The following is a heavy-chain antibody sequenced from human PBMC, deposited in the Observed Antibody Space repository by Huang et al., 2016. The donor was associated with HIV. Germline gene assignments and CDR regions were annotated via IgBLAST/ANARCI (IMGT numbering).Heavy chain of an antibody. D-gene: IGHD2-21*02. Sequence: QVRLHQWGTGVLKPSETLSLKCAVYGGSFSGHYWTWIRQSPGKGLAWIGGIDPRGTTSSHSSLKIRVSMSLDTSKSQFYLNLTSVTATDTGKYYCARQRMTEGNSESTWSYFDSWGQGTLVIVSS. CDR3: ARQRMTEGNSESTWSYFDS. CDR2: IDPRGTT. J-gene: IGHJ4*02. V-gene: IGHV4-34*01. CDR1: GGSFSGHY.